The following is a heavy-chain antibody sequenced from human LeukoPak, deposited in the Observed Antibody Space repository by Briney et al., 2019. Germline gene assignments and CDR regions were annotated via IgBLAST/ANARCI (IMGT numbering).Heavy chain of an antibody. V-gene: IGHV3-33*01. CDR3: ARDRSYSSGYYGGSLDY. J-gene: IGHJ4*02. Sequence: GRSLRPSCAASGFTFSTYGMHWVRQAPGKGLEWVAIIWYDGSNKYYADSVKGRFTISRDNSKNTLYLQMNSLRAEDTAVYYCARDRSYSSGYYGGSLDYWGQGTLVTVSS. D-gene: IGHD3-22*01. CDR2: IWYDGSNK. CDR1: GFTFSTYG.